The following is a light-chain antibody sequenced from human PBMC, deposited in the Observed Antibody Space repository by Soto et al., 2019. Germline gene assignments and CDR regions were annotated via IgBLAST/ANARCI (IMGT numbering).Light chain of an antibody. J-gene: IGKJ2*01. Sequence: EIVLTQSPATLSVSPGERATLSCRASQSVSSNLAWYQQKPGQAPRLLIYDASTRATGIPARFSGSGSGTEFTLTVSSLQSEDFGFYYCQHYNNWPPYTFGQGTNLEIK. V-gene: IGKV3-15*01. CDR1: QSVSSN. CDR3: QHYNNWPPYT. CDR2: DAS.